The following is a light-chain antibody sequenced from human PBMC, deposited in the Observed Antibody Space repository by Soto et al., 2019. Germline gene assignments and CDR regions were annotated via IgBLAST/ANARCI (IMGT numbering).Light chain of an antibody. CDR3: QQSYNTPIT. V-gene: IGKV1-39*01. J-gene: IGKJ5*01. Sequence: DIQMTQSPSSLSASVGDRVTITCRASQSISSFLNWFQQKPGKAPNLLIYAASSLQGGVPSRFSGSGSGTDFTLTISSLQPEDFATYYCQQSYNTPITVGQGTRLEIK. CDR1: QSISSF. CDR2: AAS.